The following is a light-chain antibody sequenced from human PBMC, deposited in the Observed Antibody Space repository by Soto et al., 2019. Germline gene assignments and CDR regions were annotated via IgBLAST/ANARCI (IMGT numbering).Light chain of an antibody. CDR3: AAWDDSLNGLV. J-gene: IGLJ1*01. Sequence: HSVLTQPPSASGTPGQRVTISCSGSSSNIGSNTVNWYQQLPGTAPKLLIYNNNQRPSGVPDRFSGSKSGTSASLAISGLQSEDDAEYDCAAWDDSLNGLVFGTGTKVTVL. CDR1: SSNIGSNT. V-gene: IGLV1-44*01. CDR2: NNN.